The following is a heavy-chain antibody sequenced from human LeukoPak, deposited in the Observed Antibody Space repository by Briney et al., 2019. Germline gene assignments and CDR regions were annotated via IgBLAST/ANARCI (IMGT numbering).Heavy chain of an antibody. CDR2: ISWNSGNI. D-gene: IGHD3-22*01. J-gene: IGHJ1*01. CDR3: AKAPPYYSDSSGYFQH. Sequence: PGRSPRLSCAASGFTFDDSAMHWVRQVPGKGLEWVSGISWNSGNIDYADSVKGRFTISRDNAKNSLYLQMNNLRPDDTAFYYCAKAPPYYSDSSGYFQHWGQGTLVTVSS. CDR1: GFTFDDSA. V-gene: IGHV3-9*01.